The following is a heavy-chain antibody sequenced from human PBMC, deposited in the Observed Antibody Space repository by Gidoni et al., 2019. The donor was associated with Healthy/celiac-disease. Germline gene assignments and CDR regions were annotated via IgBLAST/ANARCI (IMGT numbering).Heavy chain of an antibody. V-gene: IGHV4-34*01. Sequence: QVQLQQWGAGLLKPSETLYLTCAVYGGSFSGYYWSWIRQPPGKGLEWIGEINHSGSTNYNPSLKSRVTISVDTSKNQFSLKLSSVTAADTAVYYCARVLALRKLDSAGLTGYGDGMDVWGQGTTVTVSS. CDR3: ARVLALRKLDSAGLTGYGDGMDV. D-gene: IGHD3-9*01. CDR1: GGSFSGYY. CDR2: INHSGST. J-gene: IGHJ6*02.